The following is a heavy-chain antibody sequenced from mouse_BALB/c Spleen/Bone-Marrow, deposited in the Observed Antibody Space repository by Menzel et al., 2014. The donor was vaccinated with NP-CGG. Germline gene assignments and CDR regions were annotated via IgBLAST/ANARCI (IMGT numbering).Heavy chain of an antibody. V-gene: IGHV10-1*02. J-gene: IGHJ3*01. CDR1: GFTFNTYA. CDR3: VGYPVAY. Sequence: EVMLVESGGGLVQPKGSLKLSCAASGFTFNTYAMNWVRQAPGKGLEWVARIRSESNNYATYYADSVRDRFTISRDDSQSILYLQMNNLKTEDTAMYYCVGYPVAYWGQGTLVTVSA. D-gene: IGHD2-2*01. CDR2: IRSESNNYAT.